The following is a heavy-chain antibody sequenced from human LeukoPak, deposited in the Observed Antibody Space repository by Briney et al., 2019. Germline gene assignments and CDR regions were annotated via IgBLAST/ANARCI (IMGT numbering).Heavy chain of an antibody. D-gene: IGHD2-2*01. V-gene: IGHV3-7*01. CDR2: IKQDGSEK. CDR3: ARDEFVGYCSSTSCLGGAFDI. CDR1: EFTFSGYW. J-gene: IGHJ3*02. Sequence: GGSLRLSCAASEFTFSGYWMSWVRQAPGKGLEWVANIKQDGSEKYYVDYVKGRFTISRDNAKNSLYLQMNSLRAEDTAVYYCARDEFVGYCSSTSCLGGAFDIWGQGTMVTVSS.